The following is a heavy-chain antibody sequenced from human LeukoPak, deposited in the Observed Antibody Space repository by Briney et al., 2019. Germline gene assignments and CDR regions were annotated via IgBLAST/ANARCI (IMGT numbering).Heavy chain of an antibody. J-gene: IGHJ6*02. Sequence: PGGSLRLSCVVSGFTVSSKYMSWVRQAPGKGLEWVSVIYSVGSTYYADSVKGRFTISRDNSKNTVYLQMNSLRVEDTAVYYCAREAAAAHYYYYGMDVWGQGTTVTVSS. CDR2: IYSVGST. D-gene: IGHD6-13*01. CDR3: AREAAAAHYYYYGMDV. CDR1: GFTVSSKY. V-gene: IGHV3-53*01.